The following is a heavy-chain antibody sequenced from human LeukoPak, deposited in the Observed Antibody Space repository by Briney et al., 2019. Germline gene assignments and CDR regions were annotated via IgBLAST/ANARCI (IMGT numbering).Heavy chain of an antibody. J-gene: IGHJ4*02. CDR1: GYTFTSYG. CDR3: ARSSAAAEALIARFDY. Sequence: ASVKVSCKASGYTFTSYGISWVRQAPGQGLEWMGWISAYNGNTNYAQKLQGRVTMTTDTSTSTAYMELRSLRSDDTAVYYCARSSAAAEALIARFDYWGQGTLVTVSS. D-gene: IGHD6-13*01. V-gene: IGHV1-18*01. CDR2: ISAYNGNT.